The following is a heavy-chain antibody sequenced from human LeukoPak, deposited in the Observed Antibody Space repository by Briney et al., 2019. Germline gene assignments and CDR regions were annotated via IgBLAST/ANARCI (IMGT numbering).Heavy chain of an antibody. J-gene: IGHJ5*02. Sequence: AGGSLRLSCAASGFTFSSYWMSWVRQAPGKGLEWVANIKQDGSEKYYVDSVKGRFTISRDNAKNSLYLQMNSLRAEDTAVYYCARERRPTRSRESNWFDPWGQGTLVTVSS. CDR3: ARERRPTRSRESNWFDP. D-gene: IGHD6-25*01. CDR1: GFTFSSYW. V-gene: IGHV3-7*01. CDR2: IKQDGSEK.